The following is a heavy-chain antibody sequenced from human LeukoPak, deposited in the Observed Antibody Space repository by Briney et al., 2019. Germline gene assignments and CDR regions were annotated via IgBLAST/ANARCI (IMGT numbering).Heavy chain of an antibody. D-gene: IGHD6-19*01. J-gene: IGHJ4*02. CDR2: IISDGSSI. CDR3: ARGHVAGSDRHWDY. Sequence: GGSLRLSCATSDFSFSSRWMHWVRQAPGKGLVWVSRIISDGSSISYADSVKGRFTISRDNAKNTVYLQMNSLRAEDTAVYYCARGHVAGSDRHWDYWGQGALVTVPS. V-gene: IGHV3-74*01. CDR1: DFSFSSRW.